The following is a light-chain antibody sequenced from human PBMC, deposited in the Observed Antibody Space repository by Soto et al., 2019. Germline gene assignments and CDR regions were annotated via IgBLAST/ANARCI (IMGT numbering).Light chain of an antibody. CDR3: QQYGSSPST. J-gene: IGKJ5*01. CDR2: GAS. CDR1: QSVSSSY. Sequence: ESVLTHAPGTLSLSPGERATLSCSASQSVSSSYLAWYQQKPGQAPRLLIYGASSRATGIPDRFSGSGSGTDFTLTISRLEPEDFAVYYCQQYGSSPSTFGQGTRLEIK. V-gene: IGKV3-20*01.